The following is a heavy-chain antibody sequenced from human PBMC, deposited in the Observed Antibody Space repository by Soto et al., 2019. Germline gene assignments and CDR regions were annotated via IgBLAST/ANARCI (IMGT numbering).Heavy chain of an antibody. CDR2: ISFSSTTI. J-gene: IGHJ5*02. CDR1: GFAFSTYS. V-gene: IGHV3-48*02. D-gene: IGHD2-8*01. CDR3: ARDNGMAGSFDP. Sequence: QLVEAGGGLVQPGGSLRLSCAASGFAFSTYSMNWVRQAPGKGLEWVSDISFSSTTIFYADSVRGRFTISRDNAKNSLYLHMNTLRDEDTAVYYCARDNGMAGSFDPWGQGTLVTVSS.